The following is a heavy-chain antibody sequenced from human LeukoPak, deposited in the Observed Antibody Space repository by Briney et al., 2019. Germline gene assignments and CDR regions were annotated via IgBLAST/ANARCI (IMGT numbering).Heavy chain of an antibody. CDR2: IKQDGSEK. CDR1: GFTFSSYW. J-gene: IGHJ4*02. D-gene: IGHD3-22*01. V-gene: IGHV3-7*01. CDR3: ARGVYYDSSGYYPGY. Sequence: GGSLRLSCAASGFTFSSYWMSWVRQAPGKGLEWVANIKQDGSEKYDVDSVKGRFTISRDNAKKSLYLQMNSLRAEDTAVYYCARGVYYDSSGYYPGYWGQGTLVTVS.